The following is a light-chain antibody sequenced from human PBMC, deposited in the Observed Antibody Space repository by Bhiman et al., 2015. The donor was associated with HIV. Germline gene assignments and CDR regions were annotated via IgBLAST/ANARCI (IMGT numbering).Light chain of an antibody. Sequence: QSALTQPRSVSGSPGQSVTISCTGASTDVGGFDSLSWYQQYPGEAPKLIIYSVTRRPSGVPDRFSGSKSGNTASLSISGLQAEDEADYYCTSLTSSLTYVFGTGTNVTVL. CDR2: SVT. CDR1: STDVGGFDS. J-gene: IGLJ1*01. V-gene: IGLV2-11*01. CDR3: TSLTSSLTYV.